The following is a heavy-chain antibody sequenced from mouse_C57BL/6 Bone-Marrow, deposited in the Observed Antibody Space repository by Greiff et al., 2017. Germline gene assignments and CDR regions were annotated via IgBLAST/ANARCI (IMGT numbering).Heavy chain of an antibody. J-gene: IGHJ2*01. CDR1: GYAFSSSW. Sequence: QVQLQQSGPELVKPGASVKISCKASGYAFSSSWMNWVKQRPGKGLEWIGRIYPGDGATNYNGKIKGKATLTADKSSSTVYMQISSLTSEDSAVYFCARGLVLDYWDQGTTLTVSA. CDR2: IYPGDGAT. CDR3: ARGLVLDY. V-gene: IGHV1-82*01. D-gene: IGHD3-1*01.